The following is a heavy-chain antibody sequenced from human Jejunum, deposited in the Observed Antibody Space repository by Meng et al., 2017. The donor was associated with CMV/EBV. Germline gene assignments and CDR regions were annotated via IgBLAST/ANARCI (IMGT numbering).Heavy chain of an antibody. V-gene: IGHV1-2*02. CDR1: GYTFPGHY. J-gene: IGHJ5*02. CDR2: INANTGDT. Sequence: ASGYTFPGHYMHWVRQAPGQVLEWMGWINANTGDTNYAQKFQGRVTMTRDTSITTAYMDLSSLTSDDAAVYYCARDMTSTWYGGSDLWGQGTLVTVSS. CDR3: ARDMTSTWYGGSDL. D-gene: IGHD6-13*01.